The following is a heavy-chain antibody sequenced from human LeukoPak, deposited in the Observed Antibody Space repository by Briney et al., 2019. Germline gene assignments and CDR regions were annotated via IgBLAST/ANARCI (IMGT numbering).Heavy chain of an antibody. CDR2: IYHSGST. J-gene: IGHJ4*02. Sequence: SETLSLTCTVSGGSISSFYWSWIRQPPGKGLEWIGSIYHSGSTNYNPSLKSRVTISVDTSKNQFSLKLRSVTAADTAVYYCARENGYKYDYWGQGTLVTVSS. CDR1: GGSISSFY. V-gene: IGHV4-59*01. D-gene: IGHD5-24*01. CDR3: ARENGYKYDY.